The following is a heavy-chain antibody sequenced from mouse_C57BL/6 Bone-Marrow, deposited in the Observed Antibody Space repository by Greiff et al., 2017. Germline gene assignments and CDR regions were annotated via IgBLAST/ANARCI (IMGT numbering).Heavy chain of an antibody. CDR1: GFTFSDYY. CDR3: AREGVVANFDY. V-gene: IGHV5-16*01. D-gene: IGHD1-1*01. CDR2: INYDGSST. J-gene: IGHJ2*01. Sequence: EVKLVESEGGLVQPGSSMKLSCTASGFTFSDYYMAWVRQVPEKGLEWVANINYDGSSTYYLDSLKSRFILSRDNAKNILYLQMSSLKSEDTATYYCAREGVVANFDYWGQGTTLTVSS.